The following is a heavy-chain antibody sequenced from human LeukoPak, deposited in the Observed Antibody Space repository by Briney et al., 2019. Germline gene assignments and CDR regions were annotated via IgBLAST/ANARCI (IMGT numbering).Heavy chain of an antibody. V-gene: IGHV3-30*02. J-gene: IGHJ3*02. CDR1: GFTFSSYG. D-gene: IGHD5-24*01. CDR2: IRYDGSNT. Sequence: QSGRSLRLSYAPSGFTFSSYGMHWVRHAPWKGLVWVAFIRYDGSNTYYADSVQARFTISRDNSKNTLYLQMNSLRTEDTAVYYCGRPAGYNFAFEIWGQGTMVTVS. CDR3: GRPAGYNFAFEI.